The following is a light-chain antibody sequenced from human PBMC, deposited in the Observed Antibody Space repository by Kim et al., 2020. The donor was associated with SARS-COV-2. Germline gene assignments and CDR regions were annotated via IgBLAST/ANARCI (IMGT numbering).Light chain of an antibody. CDR1: QSVMNNY. Sequence: VLTQSPGTLSLSPGERASLSCRASQSVMNNYLAWYQQKPGQAPRLLFYTASSRAPGISDRFSGSGSGTDFTLTIDSLEPEDFAVYYCHRYGSTTPVTYTFGQGTKLEI. CDR3: HRYGSTTPVTYT. J-gene: IGKJ2*01. CDR2: TAS. V-gene: IGKV3-20*01.